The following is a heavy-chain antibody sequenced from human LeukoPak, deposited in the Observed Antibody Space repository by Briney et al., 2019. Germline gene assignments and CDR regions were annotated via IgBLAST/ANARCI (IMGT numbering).Heavy chain of an antibody. CDR1: GYAFSNSR. J-gene: IGHJ4*02. CDR3: ARHWGGSSLSFFDY. CDR2: IYPADSNT. Sequence: GESLRISCQASGYAFSNSRISWVRQMPGKGLEWMGIIYPADSNTRYSPSFQGQVTISADKSSSTAYLQWSSLKASDTAMYYCARHWGGSSLSFFDYWGQGTLVTVSS. D-gene: IGHD3-16*01. V-gene: IGHV5-51*01.